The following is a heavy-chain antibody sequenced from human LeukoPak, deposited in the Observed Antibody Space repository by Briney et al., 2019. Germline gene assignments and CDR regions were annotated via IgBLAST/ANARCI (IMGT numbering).Heavy chain of an antibody. CDR3: ARDSVWFGGNYYYYGMDV. Sequence: GGSLRLSCAASGFTFSSYGMHWVRQAPGKGLEWVAVISYDGSNKYYADSVKGRFTISRDNSKNTLYLQMNSLRAEDTAVYYCARDSVWFGGNYYYYGMDVWGQGTTVTVSS. CDR2: ISYDGSNK. V-gene: IGHV3-30*19. J-gene: IGHJ6*02. CDR1: GFTFSSYG. D-gene: IGHD3-10*01.